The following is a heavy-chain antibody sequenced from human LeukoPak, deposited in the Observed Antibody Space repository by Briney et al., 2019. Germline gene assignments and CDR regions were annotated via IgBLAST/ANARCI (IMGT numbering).Heavy chain of an antibody. CDR3: AKDRRGYSYYYYYGMDV. D-gene: IGHD5-18*01. J-gene: IGHJ6*02. Sequence: PGRSLRLSCAASGFTFSSYGMHWVRQAPGKGLEWVAVISYDGSNKYYADSVKGRFTISRDNSKNTLYLQMNSLRAEDTAVYYCAKDRRGYSYYYYYGMDVWGQGTTVTVSS. CDR1: GFTFSSYG. V-gene: IGHV3-30*18. CDR2: ISYDGSNK.